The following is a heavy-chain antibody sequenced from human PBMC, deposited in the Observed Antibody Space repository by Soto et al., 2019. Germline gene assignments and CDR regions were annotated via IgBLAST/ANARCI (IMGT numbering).Heavy chain of an antibody. V-gene: IGHV5-51*01. CDR2: IYPGDSDT. Sequence: GESLKISCKGSGYSFTSYWIGWVRQMPGKGLEWMGIIYPGDSDTRYSPSFQGQVTISADKSIGTAYLQWSSLKASDTAMYYCARLGDYDFWSGYPYGMDVWGQGTTVTVSS. CDR3: ARLGDYDFWSGYPYGMDV. CDR1: GYSFTSYW. J-gene: IGHJ6*02. D-gene: IGHD3-3*01.